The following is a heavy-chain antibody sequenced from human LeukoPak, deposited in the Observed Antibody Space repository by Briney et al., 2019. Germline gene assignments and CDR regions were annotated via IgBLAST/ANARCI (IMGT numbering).Heavy chain of an antibody. V-gene: IGHV3-7*03. J-gene: IGHJ4*02. CDR3: ARVDRYYDILTGYLFDY. Sequence: GGSLRLSCAASGFTFSSYWMSWVRQAPGKGLEWVANIKQDGSEKYYVDSVKGRFTISRDNAKNSLYLQMNSLRAEDTAVYYCARVDRYYDILTGYLFDYWGQGTLVTVSS. CDR1: GFTFSSYW. CDR2: IKQDGSEK. D-gene: IGHD3-9*01.